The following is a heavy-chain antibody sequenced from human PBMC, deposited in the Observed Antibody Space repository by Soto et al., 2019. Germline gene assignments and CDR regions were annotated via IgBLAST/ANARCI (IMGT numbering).Heavy chain of an antibody. J-gene: IGHJ6*02. D-gene: IGHD6-19*01. CDR1: GGSISSSSYY. Sequence: PSATLSLTCTVSGGSISSSSYYWGWIRQPPGKGLEWIGSIYYSGSTYYNPPLKSRVTISVDTSKNQFSLKLSSVTAADTAVYYCARLRMKAVAGEPLYYYYYGMDVWGQGTTVTVSS. CDR3: ARLRMKAVAGEPLYYYYYGMDV. CDR2: IYYSGST. V-gene: IGHV4-39*01.